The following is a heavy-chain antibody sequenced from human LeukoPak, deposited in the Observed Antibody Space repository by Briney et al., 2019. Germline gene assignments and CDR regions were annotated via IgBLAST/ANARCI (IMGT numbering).Heavy chain of an antibody. J-gene: IGHJ4*02. CDR2: ISGSGESA. CDR1: GFSFSNYA. CDR3: ARESGGALRYPYYFDY. V-gene: IGHV3-23*01. Sequence: GGSLRLSCAASGFSFSNYAMTWVRQAPGKGLDWVAGISGSGESANYAASVLGRFTISRDNAKNSLYLQMNSLRAEDTAVYYCARESGGALRYPYYFDYWGQGTLVTVSS. D-gene: IGHD3-9*01.